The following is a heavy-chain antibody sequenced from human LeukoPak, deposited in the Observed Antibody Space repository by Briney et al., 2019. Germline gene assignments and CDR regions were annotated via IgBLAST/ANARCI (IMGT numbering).Heavy chain of an antibody. J-gene: IGHJ4*02. V-gene: IGHV1-2*02. CDR3: VREGNELLSKNFDY. CDR1: GFTFTGYY. Sequence: ASEKVSCKASGFTFTGYYIHWVRQAPGQGLEWMGYINPHSGGTNSPQKFQGRVTMTTDTSISAAYMELSSLISDDTAMYYCVREGNELLSKNFDYWGQGTLVTVSS. CDR2: INPHSGGT. D-gene: IGHD2-21*02.